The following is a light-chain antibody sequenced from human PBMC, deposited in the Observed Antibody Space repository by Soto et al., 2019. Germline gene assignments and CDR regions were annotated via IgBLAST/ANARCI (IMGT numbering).Light chain of an antibody. CDR2: AAS. J-gene: IGKJ1*01. CDR1: QCIRND. Sequence: IQMTQSPSSLSASVGDRVTITCLASQCIRNDLGWYQQKPGKAPKLLIYAASSLQSGVPSRFSGSGSGTDFTLTITSLQHEDFATYYCLQDYNYPWTFGQGTKVDIK. CDR3: LQDYNYPWT. V-gene: IGKV1-6*01.